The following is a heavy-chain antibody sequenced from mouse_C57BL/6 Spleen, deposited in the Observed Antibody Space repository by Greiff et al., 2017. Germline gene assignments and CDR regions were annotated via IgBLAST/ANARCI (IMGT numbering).Heavy chain of an antibody. Sequence: EVHLVESGGGLVQPGGSLSLSCAASGFTFTDYYMSWVRQPPGKALEWLGFIRNKANGYTTEYSASVKGRFTISRDNSQSILYLQMNALRAEDSATYYCARCIYDGYYEGTYYFDYWGQGTTLTVSS. V-gene: IGHV7-3*01. CDR3: ARCIYDGYYEGTYYFDY. D-gene: IGHD2-3*01. CDR2: IRNKANGYTT. CDR1: GFTFTDYY. J-gene: IGHJ2*01.